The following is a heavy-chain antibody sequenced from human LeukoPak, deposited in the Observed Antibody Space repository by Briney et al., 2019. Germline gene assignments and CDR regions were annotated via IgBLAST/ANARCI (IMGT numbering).Heavy chain of an antibody. D-gene: IGHD3-22*01. CDR2: IYYSGST. V-gene: IGHV4-39*07. CDR1: GGSISSSSYY. J-gene: IGHJ5*02. CDR3: ARAMTDYYDSSGYYHWFDP. Sequence: PSGTLSLTCTVSGGSISSSSYYWGWIRQPPGKGLEWIGSIYYSGSTYYNPSLKSRVTISVDTSKNQFSLKLSSVTAADTAVYYCARAMTDYYDSSGYYHWFDPWGQGTLVTVSS.